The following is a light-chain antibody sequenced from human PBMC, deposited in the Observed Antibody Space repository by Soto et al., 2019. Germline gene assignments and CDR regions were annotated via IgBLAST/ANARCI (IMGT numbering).Light chain of an antibody. CDR1: QGISSY. CDR3: QHYNSYSEA. J-gene: IGKJ1*01. V-gene: IGKV1-8*01. Sequence: AIRMTQSPSSLSASTGDRVTITCQASQGISSYLAWYQQKPGKAPKLLIYAASTLQSGVPSRFSGSGSGTEFTLTISSLQPDDFATYYCQHYNSYSEAFGQGTKVDIK. CDR2: AAS.